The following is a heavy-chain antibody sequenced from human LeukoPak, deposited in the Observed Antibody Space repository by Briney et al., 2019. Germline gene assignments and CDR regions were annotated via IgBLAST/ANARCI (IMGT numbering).Heavy chain of an antibody. Sequence: GRSLRLSCAASGFTVSSNYMSWVRQAPGKGLEWVSVIYSGGSTYYADSVKGRFTISRDNSKNTLYLQMNSLRAEDTAVYYCAGGSPYYDSSGYSFDIWGQGTMVTVSS. J-gene: IGHJ3*02. CDR1: GFTVSSNY. CDR3: AGGSPYYDSSGYSFDI. CDR2: IYSGGST. D-gene: IGHD3-22*01. V-gene: IGHV3-66*01.